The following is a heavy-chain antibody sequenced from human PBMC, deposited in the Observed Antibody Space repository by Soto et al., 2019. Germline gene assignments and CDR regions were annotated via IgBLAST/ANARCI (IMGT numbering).Heavy chain of an antibody. CDR2: IIAYNGNT. J-gene: IGHJ6*02. Sequence: QVQLVQSGAEVKKPGASVKVSCKASGYTFTSYGISWVRQAPGQGLEWMGWIIAYNGNTNYAQKLQGRVTMTTDTSTSTAYMELRSLRSDDTAVYYCASAPLLSAAMFDYGMDVWGQGTTVTVSS. CDR3: ASAPLLSAAMFDYGMDV. V-gene: IGHV1-18*01. D-gene: IGHD2-2*01. CDR1: GYTFTSYG.